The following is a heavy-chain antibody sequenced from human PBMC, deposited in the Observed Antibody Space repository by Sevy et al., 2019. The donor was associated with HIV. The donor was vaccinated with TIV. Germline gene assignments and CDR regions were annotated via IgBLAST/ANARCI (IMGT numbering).Heavy chain of an antibody. Sequence: SETLSLTCTVSGGSINSDHWNWIRQPPGKGLEWIGYVYYTGGTNYNPSLKNRVTISVDRTRNQCSLKLTSVTAADTAVYYCARRNDFDIWGQGTMFTVSS. CDR3: ARRNDFDI. J-gene: IGHJ3*02. CDR1: GGSINSDH. V-gene: IGHV4-59*08. CDR2: VYYTGGT.